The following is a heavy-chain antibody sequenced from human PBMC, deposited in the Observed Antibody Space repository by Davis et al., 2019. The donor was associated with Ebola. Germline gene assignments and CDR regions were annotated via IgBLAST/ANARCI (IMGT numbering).Heavy chain of an antibody. D-gene: IGHD2-21*01. J-gene: IGHJ3*02. Sequence: ASVKVSCKASGYTFTSYYMHWVRQAPGQGLEWMGIINPSGGSTSYAQKFQGRVTMTRDTSTSTVYMELSSLRSEDTAVYYCARVESCGGDCYSLAFDIWGQGTMVTVSS. CDR2: INPSGGST. V-gene: IGHV1-46*01. CDR1: GYTFTSYY. CDR3: ARVESCGGDCYSLAFDI.